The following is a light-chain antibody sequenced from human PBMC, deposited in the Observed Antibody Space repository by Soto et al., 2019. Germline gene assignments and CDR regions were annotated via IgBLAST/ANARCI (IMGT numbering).Light chain of an antibody. CDR1: QSVSSW. CDR3: QQYNSYSPWT. Sequence: EIQMTQSPSTLSASVGDRVTVTCRASQSVSSWLAWYQQKPGKAPKLLIYDASILESGVPSRFSGSGSGTEFILTITSLQPDDFATYYCQQYNSYSPWTFGQGTKVEIK. V-gene: IGKV1-5*01. J-gene: IGKJ1*01. CDR2: DAS.